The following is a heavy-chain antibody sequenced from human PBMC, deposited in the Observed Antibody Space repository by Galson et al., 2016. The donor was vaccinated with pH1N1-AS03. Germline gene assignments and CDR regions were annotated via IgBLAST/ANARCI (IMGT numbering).Heavy chain of an antibody. CDR1: GDSFNTYW. CDR3: ARRGHCTGISCYDLDS. Sequence: QSRAEVKKPGESLKISCKGSGDSFNTYWIGWVRQMPGKGLEWMGIIYPGDSDTRYSPSFQGHVTISADASISTAYLQWSSLKASDTAIYYCARRGHCTGISCYDLDSWGQGPMVTVSS. CDR2: IYPGDSDT. D-gene: IGHD2-2*01. V-gene: IGHV5-51*03. J-gene: IGHJ4*02.